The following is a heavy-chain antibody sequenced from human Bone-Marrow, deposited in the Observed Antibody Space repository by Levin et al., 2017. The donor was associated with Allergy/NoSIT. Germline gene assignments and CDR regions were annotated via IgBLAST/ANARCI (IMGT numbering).Heavy chain of an antibody. CDR3: AREDATGSFSLD. CDR2: IYYSGRT. D-gene: IGHD3-10*01. J-gene: IGHJ4*02. Sequence: PSQTLSLTCTVSCGSISSSSYYWGWIRQPPGQGLEWIGTIYYSGRTYYNPSLKSRVTISVDTSKNQFSLKLSSVTAADRAVYYCAREDATGSFSLDWGQGIPVTVSS. V-gene: IGHV4-39*07. CDR1: CGSISSSSYY.